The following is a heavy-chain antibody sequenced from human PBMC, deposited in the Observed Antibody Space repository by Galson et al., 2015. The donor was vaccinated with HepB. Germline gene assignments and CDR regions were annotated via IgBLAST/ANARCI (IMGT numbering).Heavy chain of an antibody. CDR3: ARGLVVKFRGTRARCYYFDY. Sequence: SVKVSCKASGYTFTSYDINWVRQATGQGLEWMGWMNPNSGNTGYAQKFQGRVTMTRNTSISTAYMELSSLRSEDTAVYYCARGLVVKFRGTRARCYYFDYWGQGTLVTVSS. D-gene: IGHD2-2*01. CDR2: MNPNSGNT. V-gene: IGHV1-8*01. J-gene: IGHJ4*02. CDR1: GYTFTSYD.